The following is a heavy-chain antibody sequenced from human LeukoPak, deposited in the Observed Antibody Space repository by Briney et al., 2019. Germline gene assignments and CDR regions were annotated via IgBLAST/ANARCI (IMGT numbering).Heavy chain of an antibody. V-gene: IGHV4-59*01. Sequence: SETLSLTCTVSGGSISSYYWSWIRQPPGKGLEWIGYIYYSGSTNYNPSLKSRVTISVDTSKNQFSLKLSSVTAADTAVCYCARTRIPNAFDIWGQGTMVTVSS. CDR2: IYYSGST. J-gene: IGHJ3*02. CDR1: GGSISSYY. D-gene: IGHD3-3*01. CDR3: ARTRIPNAFDI.